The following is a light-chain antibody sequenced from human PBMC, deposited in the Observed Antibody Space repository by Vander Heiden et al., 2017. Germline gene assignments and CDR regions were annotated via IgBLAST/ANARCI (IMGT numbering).Light chain of an antibody. J-gene: IGKJ2*01. Sequence: IQMTQSPSSLSASLGDRVTITCRTSQNIDTYLNWYQQKPGKAPKLLMYGASSLQSGVPSRFSGSGSGTDFTLTINSLQPEDFATYYCQQSYRTPYTFGQGTKLEIK. V-gene: IGKV1-39*01. CDR3: QQSYRTPYT. CDR2: GAS. CDR1: QNIDTY.